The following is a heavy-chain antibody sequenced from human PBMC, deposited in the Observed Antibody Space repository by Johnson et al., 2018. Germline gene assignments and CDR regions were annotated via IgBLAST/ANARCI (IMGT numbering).Heavy chain of an antibody. CDR2: IRSKAYGGTT. D-gene: IGHD5-24*01. V-gene: IGHV3-49*05. J-gene: IGHJ6*02. Sequence: VQLVESGGGLVKPGRSLRLSCTASGFTFGDYAMSWFRQAPGKGLEWVGFIRSKAYGGTTEYAASVKGRFTISRDDSKSIAYLQMNSLRAEDTAVYYCARDDGYNPYYFYGMDVWGQGTTVTVSS. CDR3: ARDDGYNPYYFYGMDV. CDR1: GFTFGDYA.